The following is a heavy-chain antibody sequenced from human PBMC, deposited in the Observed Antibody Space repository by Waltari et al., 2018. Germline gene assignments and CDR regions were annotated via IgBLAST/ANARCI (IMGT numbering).Heavy chain of an antibody. CDR3: SGYGDARDWFDP. V-gene: IGHV3-49*04. D-gene: IGHD4-17*01. CDR2: IRSKAYGGTT. CDR1: GFTFGDYA. Sequence: EVQLVESGGGLVQPGRSLRLSCTASGFTFGDYAMSWVHQAPGKGLEWVGFIRSKAYGGTTEYAASVKGRFTISRDDSKSIAYLQMNSLKTEDTAVYYCSGYGDARDWFDPWGQGTLVTVSS. J-gene: IGHJ5*02.